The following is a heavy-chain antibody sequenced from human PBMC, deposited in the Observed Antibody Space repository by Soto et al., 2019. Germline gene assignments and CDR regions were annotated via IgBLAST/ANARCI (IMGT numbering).Heavy chain of an antibody. Sequence: PSETLSLTCAVYGGSFSGYYWSWIRQPPGKGLEWIGEINHSGSTNYNPSLKSRVTISVDTSKNQFSLKLSSVTAADTAVYYCARGPYPLGGTMVRGVPPTYYYHYYMDGWGKGTKVTVSS. CDR2: INHSGST. J-gene: IGHJ6*03. D-gene: IGHD3-10*01. V-gene: IGHV4-34*01. CDR3: ARGPYPLGGTMVRGVPPTYYYHYYMDG. CDR1: GGSFSGYY.